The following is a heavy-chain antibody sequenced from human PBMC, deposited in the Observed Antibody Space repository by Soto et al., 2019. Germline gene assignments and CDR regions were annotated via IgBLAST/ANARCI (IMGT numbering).Heavy chain of an antibody. D-gene: IGHD5-12*01. V-gene: IGHV1-2*02. CDR2: INPNSGGT. CDR3: ARTNSGDDDEFDY. CDR1: GYTFTGYY. J-gene: IGHJ4*02. Sequence: ASVQVSCKASGYTFTGYYMQWVRQAPGQGLEWMGWINPNSGGTNYAQKFQGRVTMTRDTSISTAYMELSSLRSDDTAVYYCARTNSGDDDEFDYWGQGTLVTVSS.